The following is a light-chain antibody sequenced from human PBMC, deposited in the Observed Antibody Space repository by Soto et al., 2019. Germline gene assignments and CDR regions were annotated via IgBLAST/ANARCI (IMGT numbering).Light chain of an antibody. CDR3: QQRSNRPSLFP. CDR1: QSVSSY. Sequence: EIVLTQSPATLSLSPGARATLSCSASQSVSSYLAWYQQKPGQAPRLLIYDTSNMATGIPARFSGSGPGTDFTLTIISREPENFAVYYCQQRSNRPSLFPFGTETKVDIK. J-gene: IGKJ3*01. V-gene: IGKV3-11*01. CDR2: DTS.